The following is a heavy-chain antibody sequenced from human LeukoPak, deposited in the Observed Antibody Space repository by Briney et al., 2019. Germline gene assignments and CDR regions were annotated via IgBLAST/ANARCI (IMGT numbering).Heavy chain of an antibody. CDR1: GGSISSSNW. J-gene: IGHJ4*02. Sequence: PSETLSLTCAVSGGSISSSNWWSWVRQPPGKGLEWIGEIYHSGSTNYNPSLKSRVTISVDKSKNQFSLKLSSVTAADTAVYYCARVRVIAAALFYFDYWGQGTLVTVSS. D-gene: IGHD6-13*01. CDR3: ARVRVIAAALFYFDY. V-gene: IGHV4-4*02. CDR2: IYHSGST.